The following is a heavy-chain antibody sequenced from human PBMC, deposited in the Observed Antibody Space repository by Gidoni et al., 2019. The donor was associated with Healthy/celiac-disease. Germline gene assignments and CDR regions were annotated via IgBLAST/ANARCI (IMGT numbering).Heavy chain of an antibody. V-gene: IGHV4-30-4*01. J-gene: IGHJ4*02. CDR1: GCSISSGDYY. CDR2: IYYSGST. D-gene: IGHD3-16*02. Sequence: QVQLQESGPGLLKPSQTLSLTCTVSGCSISSGDYYWSWIRQPPGKGLEWIGYIYYSGSTYYNTSLKSRVTISVDTSKNQFSLKLSSVTAADTAVYYCARGLHLGELSLPYSWGQGTLVTVSS. CDR3: ARGLHLGELSLPYS.